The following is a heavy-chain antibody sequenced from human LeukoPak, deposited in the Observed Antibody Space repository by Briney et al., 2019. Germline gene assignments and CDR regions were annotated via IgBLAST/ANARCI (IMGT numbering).Heavy chain of an antibody. D-gene: IGHD3-10*01. CDR3: AKDRPYGSERDFDD. V-gene: IGHV3-23*01. CDR1: GFTFSNLA. Sequence: GGSLRLSCVASGFTFSNLAMGWVRQAPGKGLEWVSAISGSGGRTYYADFVKGRFTISRDNSRNTLYLQMNSLRAEDTAVYYCAKDRPYGSERDFDDWGQGTLVTVSS. J-gene: IGHJ4*02. CDR2: ISGSGGRT.